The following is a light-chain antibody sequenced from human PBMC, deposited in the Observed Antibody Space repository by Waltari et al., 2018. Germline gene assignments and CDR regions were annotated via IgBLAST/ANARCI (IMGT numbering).Light chain of an antibody. V-gene: IGLV1-44*01. CDR3: AAWDDSLRGYV. CDR1: STNIGSNT. Sequence: QSVLTQPPSASGTPGQRVTISCSGSSTNIGSNTVIWYQQLPGTAPKLLIYTNHQRPSGVPARLSGSKSGTSASLAISGLQSGDEADYYCAAWDDSLRGYVFGTGTKVTVL. CDR2: TNH. J-gene: IGLJ1*01.